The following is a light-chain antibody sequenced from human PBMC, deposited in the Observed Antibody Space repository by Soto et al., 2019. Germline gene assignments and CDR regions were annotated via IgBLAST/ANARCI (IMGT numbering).Light chain of an antibody. CDR1: QDNTNY. V-gene: IGKV1-33*01. Sequence: DIQMTQSPSSLSASLGDRLTITCRASQDNTNYLNWYQQKPGKAPKLLIYDAVKLETGVPTRFSGSGSGTDFVLSIKGLQPEDVATYYCPHYQNVILTFGGGTMVDIK. J-gene: IGKJ4*01. CDR2: DAV. CDR3: PHYQNVILT.